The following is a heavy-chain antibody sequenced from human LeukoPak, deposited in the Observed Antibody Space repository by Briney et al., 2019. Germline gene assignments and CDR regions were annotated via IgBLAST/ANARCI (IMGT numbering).Heavy chain of an antibody. CDR3: VRSLTIAVAGTDL. Sequence: PGGSQTLSCSVSGFTLKSYEMNWVRLAPGKGLEWIAYISSGGTTIFYADSVKGRFTVSRDNDKSLLYLQMNSLRADDTATYYCVRSLTIAVAGTDLWGQGTVVTVS. CDR1: GFTLKSYE. CDR2: ISSGGTTI. J-gene: IGHJ5*02. V-gene: IGHV3-48*03. D-gene: IGHD6-19*01.